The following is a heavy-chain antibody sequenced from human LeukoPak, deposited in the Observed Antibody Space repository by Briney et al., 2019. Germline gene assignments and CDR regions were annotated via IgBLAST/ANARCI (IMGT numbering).Heavy chain of an antibody. D-gene: IGHD2-2*01. V-gene: IGHV4-34*01. J-gene: IGHJ6*02. CDR3: ARGTGYCSSTSCFSHYYYYGMDV. Sequence: PSETLSLTCAVYGGSFSGYYWSWIRQPPGKGLEWIGEINHSGSTNYNPSLKSRVTISVDTSKNQFSLKLSSVTAADTAVYYCARGTGYCSSTSCFSHYYYYGMDVWGQGATVTVSS. CDR2: INHSGST. CDR1: GGSFSGYY.